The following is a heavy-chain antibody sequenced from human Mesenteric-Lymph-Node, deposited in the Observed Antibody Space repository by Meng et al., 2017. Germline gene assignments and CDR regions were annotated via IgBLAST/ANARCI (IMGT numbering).Heavy chain of an antibody. Sequence: SEPLSLTCAVPDGSIRTNHWWSWVRQSPGKWMEWIGDAYYTGSTNFNPSLKSRFTISVDKSINHFSLKVNFVTAADTGMYYCAREERSGSYRFFDAWGQGVLVTVSS. CDR3: AREERSGSYRFFDA. CDR2: AYYTGST. CDR1: DGSIRTNHW. D-gene: IGHD3-22*01. J-gene: IGHJ5*02. V-gene: IGHV4-4*02.